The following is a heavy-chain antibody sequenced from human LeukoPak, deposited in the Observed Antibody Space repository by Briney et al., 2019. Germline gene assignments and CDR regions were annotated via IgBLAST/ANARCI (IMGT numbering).Heavy chain of an antibody. J-gene: IGHJ4*02. CDR3: ARDAGGDGYNYHY. CDR1: GFTFSSYW. Sequence: GGSLRLSCAASGFTFSSYWMHWVRQAPGKGLVWVSRINTDGSYTSYADSVKGRFTISRDNAKNTLYLQMNSLRDEDTAVYYCARDAGGDGYNYHYWGQGTLVTVSS. CDR2: INTDGSYT. D-gene: IGHD5-24*01. V-gene: IGHV3-74*01.